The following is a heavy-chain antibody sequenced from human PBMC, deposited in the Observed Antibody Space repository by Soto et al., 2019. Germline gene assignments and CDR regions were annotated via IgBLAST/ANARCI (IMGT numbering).Heavy chain of an antibody. V-gene: IGHV1-24*01. CDR1: GYTLTELS. D-gene: IGHD1-1*01. J-gene: IGHJ4*02. CDR2: FDPEDGET. Sequence: ASVKVSCKVSGYTLTELSMHWVRQAPGKGLEWMGGFDPEDGETIYAQKFQGRVTMTEDTSTDTAYMELSSLRSEDTAVYYCATAPIRRENGLAYFDYWGQGTLVTVSS. CDR3: ATAPIRRENGLAYFDY.